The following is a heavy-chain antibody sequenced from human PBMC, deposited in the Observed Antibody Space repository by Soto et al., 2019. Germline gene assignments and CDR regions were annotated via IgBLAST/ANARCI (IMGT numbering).Heavy chain of an antibody. Sequence: ASVKVSCKASGYTFTSYAMHWVRQAPGQRLEWMGWINAGNGNTKYSQKFQGRVTITRDTSASTAYMELSSLRSEDTAVYYCARDGGGGWENWFDPWGQGTLVTVSS. CDR1: GYTFTSYA. V-gene: IGHV1-3*01. D-gene: IGHD6-19*01. J-gene: IGHJ5*02. CDR3: ARDGGGGWENWFDP. CDR2: INAGNGNT.